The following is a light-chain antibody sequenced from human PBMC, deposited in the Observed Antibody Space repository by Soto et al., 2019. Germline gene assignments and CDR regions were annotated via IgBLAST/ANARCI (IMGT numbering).Light chain of an antibody. Sequence: IVMTQSPATLSLSPGERATLSCRASQSVTSNYLVWYQQKPGQPPRLLIYAASSRATGIPDRFSGGGSGTDFTLTITRLEPADFAVYYCQQYGTSPITFGQGTRLEI. CDR3: QQYGTSPIT. J-gene: IGKJ5*01. CDR2: AAS. CDR1: QSVTSNY. V-gene: IGKV3-20*01.